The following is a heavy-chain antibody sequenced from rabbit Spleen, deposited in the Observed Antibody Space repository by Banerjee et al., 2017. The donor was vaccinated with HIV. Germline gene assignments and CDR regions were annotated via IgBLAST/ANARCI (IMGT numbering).Heavy chain of an antibody. D-gene: IGHD1-1*01. J-gene: IGHJ6*01. V-gene: IGHV1S45*01. CDR1: GLDFSSTYW. CDR3: ARSVSDNDYGMDL. CDR2: IYISSGSTGTT. Sequence: QQQLEESGGGLVKPEASLTLTCKASGLDFSSTYWMCWVRQAPGKGLEWIACIYISSGSTGTTYYASWAKGRFTISKTSSTTVTLQMTSLTAADTATYFCARSVSDNDYGMDLWGQGTLVTVS.